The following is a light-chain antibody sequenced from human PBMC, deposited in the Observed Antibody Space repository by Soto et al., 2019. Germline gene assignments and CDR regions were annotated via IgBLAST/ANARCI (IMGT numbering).Light chain of an antibody. CDR1: QSVSSNY. CDR2: GAS. CDR3: QQYGTSPPYT. J-gene: IGKJ2*01. V-gene: IGKV3-20*01. Sequence: EIVLTQSPGTLSLSPGERATLSCRASQSVSSNYLAWYQQKPGQAPRLLIYGASNRATGSPDRFSGSGSGTDFTLAISRLEPEDCAVYYCQQYGTSPPYTFGHGTVLEIK.